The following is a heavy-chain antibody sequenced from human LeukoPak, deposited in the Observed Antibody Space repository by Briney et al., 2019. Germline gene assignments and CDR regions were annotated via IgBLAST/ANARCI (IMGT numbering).Heavy chain of an antibody. Sequence: SVKVSCKASGYSFTGNYMHWVRQAPGQGLEWMGRIIPILGIANYAQKFQGRVTITADKSTSTAYMELSSLRSEDTAVYYCASIVGATSSFDYWGQGTLVTVSS. V-gene: IGHV1-69*02. CDR2: IIPILGIA. D-gene: IGHD1-26*01. CDR3: ASIVGATSSFDY. J-gene: IGHJ4*02. CDR1: GYSFTGNY.